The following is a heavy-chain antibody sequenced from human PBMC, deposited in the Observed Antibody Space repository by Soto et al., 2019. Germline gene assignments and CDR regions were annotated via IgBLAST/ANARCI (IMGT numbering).Heavy chain of an antibody. D-gene: IGHD4-17*01. CDR1: GFTFSTYA. CDR2: LTPSGGET. CDR3: AHPRGYGVFDAYDI. J-gene: IGHJ3*02. V-gene: IGHV3-23*01. Sequence: EAQLLESGGGLVRPGGSLRLSCVASGFTFSTYAMSWVRQAPGKGLEWVSALTPSGGETYYADSVKGRFTISRDNSMNALYLQMNSLRIEDTAVYYCAHPRGYGVFDAYDIRGQGTMVTVSS.